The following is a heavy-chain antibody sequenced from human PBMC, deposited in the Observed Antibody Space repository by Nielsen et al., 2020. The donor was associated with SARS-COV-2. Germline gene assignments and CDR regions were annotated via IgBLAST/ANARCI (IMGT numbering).Heavy chain of an antibody. CDR3: ARRLPYDSSGYAFDY. D-gene: IGHD3-22*01. Sequence: SVKVSCKASGCTFSSYAISWVRQAPGQGLEWMGRIIPILGIANYAQKFQGRVTITADKSTSTAYMELSSLRSEDTAVYYCARRLPYDSSGYAFDYWGQGTLVTVSS. V-gene: IGHV1-69*04. J-gene: IGHJ4*02. CDR1: GCTFSSYA. CDR2: IIPILGIA.